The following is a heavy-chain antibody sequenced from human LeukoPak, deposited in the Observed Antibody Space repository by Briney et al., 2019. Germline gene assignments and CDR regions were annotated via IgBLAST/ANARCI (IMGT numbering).Heavy chain of an antibody. D-gene: IGHD6-19*01. CDR3: ARDSGSSGWDPTSFLDY. V-gene: IGHV1-2*02. CDR2: INPNSGGA. CDR1: GYTFTGYH. Sequence: ASVKVSCKASGYTFTGYHIHWVRQAPRQGVEWMGWINPNSGGANSAQKFLGRVSMTRDTSVSTVYMDLTSLRSDDTAIYYCARDSGSSGWDPTSFLDYWGRGTVVTVSS. J-gene: IGHJ4*02.